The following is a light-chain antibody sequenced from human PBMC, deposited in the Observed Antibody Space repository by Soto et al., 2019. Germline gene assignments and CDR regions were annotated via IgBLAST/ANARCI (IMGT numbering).Light chain of an antibody. CDR3: QQYDKYWT. J-gene: IGKJ1*01. CDR2: RAS. V-gene: IGKV1-5*03. CDR1: HLNSSW. Sequence: DVQMTPAPSTLSGSVGGSVTITCRGRHLNSSWLAWYKQKPGKAPKFLICRASRLERGVPTRFSGSESGIEFDLTAINLQADDFATYYGQQYDKYWTFGQGTKVDIK.